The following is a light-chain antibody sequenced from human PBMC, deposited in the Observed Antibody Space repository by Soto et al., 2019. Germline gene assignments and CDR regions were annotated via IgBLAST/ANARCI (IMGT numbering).Light chain of an antibody. J-gene: IGKJ1*01. CDR3: QQYNSYWT. Sequence: IQMTQSPSIVAASVGDRLTIICRASQSISSWLAWYQQKPGKAPKLLIYKASSLESGVPSRFSGSGSGTEFTLTIRSLQPDEFATYDCQQYNSYWTFGQGTKVDIK. CDR1: QSISSW. V-gene: IGKV1-5*03. CDR2: KAS.